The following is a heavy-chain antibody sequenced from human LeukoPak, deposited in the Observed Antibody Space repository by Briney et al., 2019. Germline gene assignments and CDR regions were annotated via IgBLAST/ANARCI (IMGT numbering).Heavy chain of an antibody. CDR3: ARVSCSSTSCYRDGYYMDV. CDR2: INWNGGST. V-gene: IGHV3-20*04. CDR1: GFTLDDYG. J-gene: IGHJ6*03. Sequence: GGSLRLSCAASGFTLDDYGMSWVRQAPGKGLEWVSGINWNGGSTGYADSVKGRFTISRDNAKNSLYLQMNSLRAEDTALYYCARVSCSSTSCYRDGYYMDVWGKGTTVTVSS. D-gene: IGHD2-2*01.